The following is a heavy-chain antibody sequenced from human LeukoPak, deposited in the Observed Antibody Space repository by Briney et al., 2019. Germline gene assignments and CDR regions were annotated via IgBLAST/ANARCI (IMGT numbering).Heavy chain of an antibody. CDR1: GFTFSSYE. Sequence: GGSLRLSCAASGFTFSSYEMNWVRQAPGKGLEWVSYISSSGSTIYYADSVKGRFTISRDNAKNSLYLQMNSLRAEDTAVYYCARSNGYSSSSPFDYWGQGALVTVSS. CDR2: ISSSGSTI. V-gene: IGHV3-48*03. D-gene: IGHD6-6*01. J-gene: IGHJ4*02. CDR3: ARSNGYSSSSPFDY.